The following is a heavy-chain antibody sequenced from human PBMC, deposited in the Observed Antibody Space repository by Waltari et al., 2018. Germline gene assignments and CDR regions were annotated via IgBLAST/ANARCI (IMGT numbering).Heavy chain of an antibody. V-gene: IGHV1-8*03. CDR3: ARYGEVPLDH. D-gene: IGHD3-16*01. CDR2: ITPNSGVT. J-gene: IGHJ4*02. Sequence: QVHLVQSGAEVKRPGASVKVSCRASGYAFTSYDINWVRQAPGQGLEWMGWITPNSGVTGLAEKFQGRLSLTRDIALNTAYLELNSLRSEDTAVYFCARYGEVPLDHWGQGTLVTVSS. CDR1: GYAFTSYD.